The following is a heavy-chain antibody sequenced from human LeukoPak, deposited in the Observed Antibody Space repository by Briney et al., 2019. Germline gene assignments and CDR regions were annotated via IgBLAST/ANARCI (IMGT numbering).Heavy chain of an antibody. CDR1: GLTFRNFW. CDR3: ARSYGHSIDY. CDR2: IKQDGSGQ. D-gene: IGHD3-10*01. Sequence: GGSLRLSCAASGLTFRNFWMCWVRQAPGKGLEWAATIKQDGSGQYYVDSVKGRFTISRDDAQNSLYLQMNNLRAEDTAVYYCARSYGHSIDYWGQGTLVTVSS. V-gene: IGHV3-7*01. J-gene: IGHJ4*02.